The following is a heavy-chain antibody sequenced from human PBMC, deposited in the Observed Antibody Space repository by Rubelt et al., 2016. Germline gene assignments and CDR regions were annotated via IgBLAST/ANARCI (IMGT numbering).Heavy chain of an antibody. Sequence: GGGLVQPGGSLRLSCAASGFTVSSYGMHWVRQAPGKGLEWVAVIWYDGSNKYYADSVKGRFTISRDNAKNSLYLQMNSLRAEDTAVYYCARGSLRPGDFWGQGTLVTVSS. CDR1: GFTVSSYG. CDR3: ARGSLRPGDF. CDR2: IWYDGSNK. J-gene: IGHJ4*02. V-gene: IGHV3-33*08. D-gene: IGHD3-3*01.